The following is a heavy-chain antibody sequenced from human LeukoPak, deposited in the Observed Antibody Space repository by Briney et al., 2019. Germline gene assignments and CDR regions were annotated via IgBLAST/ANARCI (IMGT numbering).Heavy chain of an antibody. CDR1: GFTFSDYY. CDR3: ARDRPSPPDYDFWSGYRTHYYYYYGMDV. CDR2: ISSSGSTI. J-gene: IGHJ6*02. V-gene: IGHV3-11*01. Sequence: PGGSLRLSCAASGFTFSDYYMSWIRQAPGKGLEWVSYISSSGSTIYYADSVKGRFTISRDNAKNSLYLQMNSLRAEDTAVYYCARDRPSPPDYDFWSGYRTHYYYYYGMDVWGQGTTVTVSS. D-gene: IGHD3-3*01.